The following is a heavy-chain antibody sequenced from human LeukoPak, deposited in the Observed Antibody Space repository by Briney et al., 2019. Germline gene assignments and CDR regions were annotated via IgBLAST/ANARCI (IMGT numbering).Heavy chain of an antibody. CDR3: ARDLGVTIFGVVGNWFDP. CDR1: GFTFSTYW. J-gene: IGHJ5*02. Sequence: GGSLRLSCATSGFTFSTYWMTWVRQAPGKGLEWVANIKPDGSEKYYVDSVKGRFTISRDNAKNSLYLQMNSLRAEDTAVYYCARDLGVTIFGVVGNWFDPWGQGTLVTVSS. CDR2: IKPDGSEK. V-gene: IGHV3-7*01. D-gene: IGHD3-3*01.